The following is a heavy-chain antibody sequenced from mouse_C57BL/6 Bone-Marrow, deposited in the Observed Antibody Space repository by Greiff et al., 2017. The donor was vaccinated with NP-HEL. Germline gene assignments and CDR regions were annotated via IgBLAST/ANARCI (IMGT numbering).Heavy chain of an antibody. J-gene: IGHJ4*01. CDR1: GYSITSGYY. CDR3: ARDDYSAMDY. Sequence: EVKLMESGPGLVKPSQSLSLTCSVTGYSITSGYYWNWIRQFPGNKLEWMGYISYDGSNNYNPSLKNRISITRDTSKNQFFLKLNSVTTEDTATYYCARDDYSAMDYWGQGTSVTVSS. CDR2: ISYDGSN. V-gene: IGHV3-6*01.